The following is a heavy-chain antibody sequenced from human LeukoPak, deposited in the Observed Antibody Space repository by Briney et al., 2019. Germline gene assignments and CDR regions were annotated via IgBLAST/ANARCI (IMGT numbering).Heavy chain of an antibody. CDR1: GFTFSTYA. CDR3: ARTGDCSSTSCYLPFDY. D-gene: IGHD2-2*01. V-gene: IGHV3-30*04. Sequence: GGSLRLSCAASGFTFSTYAIHWVRQAPGKGLEWVAIISSDGSNKYYGDFVKGRFTVSRDNSKNTLYLQTNSLRPEDTAVYYCARTGDCSSTSCYLPFDYWGQGTLVTVSS. CDR2: ISSDGSNK. J-gene: IGHJ4*02.